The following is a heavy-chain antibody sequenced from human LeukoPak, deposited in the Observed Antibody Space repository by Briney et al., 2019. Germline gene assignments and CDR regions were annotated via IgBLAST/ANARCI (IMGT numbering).Heavy chain of an antibody. CDR3: ARETGSGIAAAA. Sequence: ASVRVSCKASGYTFTGYYMHWVRQAPGQGLEWMGWINPNSGGTNYAQKFQGRVTMTRDTSISTAYMELSRLRSDDTAVYYCARETGSGIAAAAWGQGTLVTVSS. V-gene: IGHV1-2*02. CDR2: INPNSGGT. CDR1: GYTFTGYY. J-gene: IGHJ5*02. D-gene: IGHD6-13*01.